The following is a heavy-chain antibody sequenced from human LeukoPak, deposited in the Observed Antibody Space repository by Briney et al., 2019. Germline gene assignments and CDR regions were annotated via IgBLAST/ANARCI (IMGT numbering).Heavy chain of an antibody. CDR3: ANLGRAEYFQH. CDR1: GFTFSSYG. J-gene: IGHJ1*01. CDR2: ISYDGSNK. Sequence: GGSLRLSCAASGFTFSSYGMHWVRQAPGKGLEWVAVISYDGSNKYYADSVKGRFTISRDNSKNTLYLQMTSLRAEDTAVYYCANLGRAEYFQHWGQGTLLTVSS. V-gene: IGHV3-30*18.